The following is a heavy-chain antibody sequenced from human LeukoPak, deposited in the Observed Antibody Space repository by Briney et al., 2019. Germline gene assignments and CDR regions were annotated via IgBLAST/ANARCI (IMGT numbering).Heavy chain of an antibody. J-gene: IGHJ6*02. CDR3: AKDLTRITMIVVVITMSGMDV. CDR1: GFTFSSYG. Sequence: SGRSLRLSCAASGFTFSSYGMHWVRQAPGKGLEWVAVISYDGSNKYYADSVKGRFTISRDNSKNTLYLQMNSLRAEDTAVYYCAKDLTRITMIVVVITMSGMDVWGQGTTVTVSS. CDR2: ISYDGSNK. D-gene: IGHD3-22*01. V-gene: IGHV3-30*18.